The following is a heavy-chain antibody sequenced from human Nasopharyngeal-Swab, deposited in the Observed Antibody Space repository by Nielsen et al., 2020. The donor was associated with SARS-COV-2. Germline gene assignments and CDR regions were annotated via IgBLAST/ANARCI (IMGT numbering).Heavy chain of an antibody. Sequence: GGSLRLSCAASGFIFSNYWMTWVRQAPGKGLEWVANIKQDGSEMYYVDSVKGRFTISRDNAKNSLYLQMNSPRVEDTAVYNCAREGRDGFDYWGQGTLVTVSS. CDR1: GFIFSNYW. D-gene: IGHD5-24*01. V-gene: IGHV3-7*01. CDR2: IKQDGSEM. J-gene: IGHJ4*02. CDR3: AREGRDGFDY.